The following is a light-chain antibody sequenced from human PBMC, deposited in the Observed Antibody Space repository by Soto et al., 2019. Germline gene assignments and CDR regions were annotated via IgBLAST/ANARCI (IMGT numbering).Light chain of an antibody. V-gene: IGKV3-11*01. CDR2: GAS. CDR3: QQRSNWPPLT. Sequence: DILLTQSPATLSLSPGERSTLXXRASQSVSSNLAWYQQKPGQATRLVXYGASTRATGIPARFSGSGSGTDFTLTISSLEPEDFAVYYCQQRSNWPPLTFGGGTKVDIK. CDR1: QSVSSN. J-gene: IGKJ4*01.